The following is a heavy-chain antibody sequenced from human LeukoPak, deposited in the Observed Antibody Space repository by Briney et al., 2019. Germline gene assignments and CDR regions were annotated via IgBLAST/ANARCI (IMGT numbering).Heavy chain of an antibody. CDR1: GGSIRSYY. V-gene: IGHV4-59*01. CDR2: IYYSGST. D-gene: IGHD3/OR15-3a*01. J-gene: IGHJ3*02. CDR3: ARDSRILGRDWLAFDI. Sequence: PSETLSHTCTVSGGSIRSYYWTWIRQPPGKELEWIGYIYYSGSTNYNPSLKSRVTISVDTSKNQFSLKLSSVTAADTAVYYCARDSRILGRDWLAFDIWGQGTMVTVSS.